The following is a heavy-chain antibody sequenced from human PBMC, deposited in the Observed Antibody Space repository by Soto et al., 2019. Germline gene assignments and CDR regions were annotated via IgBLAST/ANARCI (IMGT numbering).Heavy chain of an antibody. Sequence: QVQLHGSGPGLVEPSQTLSLTCTVSGASITWDKSYCWAWVRQSPEKVLEWVEHIYNGGSSYPNPSLTNRASNSGNTSTNQLSLRLTSVRAADTVVYYCTKAPYGEKVDYWGQGILVTVSS. CDR2: IYNGGSS. CDR1: GASITWDKSY. D-gene: IGHD3-16*01. V-gene: IGHV4-30-4*01. J-gene: IGHJ4*02. CDR3: TKAPYGEKVDY.